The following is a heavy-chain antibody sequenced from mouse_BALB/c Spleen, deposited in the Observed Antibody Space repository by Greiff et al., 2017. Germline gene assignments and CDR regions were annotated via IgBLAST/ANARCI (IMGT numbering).Heavy chain of an antibody. J-gene: IGHJ3*01. Sequence: VQLQQSGPGLVKPSQSLSLTCTVTGYSITSDYAWNWIRQFPGNKLEWMGYISYSGSTSYNPSLKSRISITRDTSKNQFFLQLNSVTTEDTATYYCARRSPLSYGSSPFAYWGQGTLVTVSA. V-gene: IGHV3-2*02. CDR2: ISYSGST. CDR3: ARRSPLSYGSSPFAY. CDR1: GYSITSDYA. D-gene: IGHD1-1*01.